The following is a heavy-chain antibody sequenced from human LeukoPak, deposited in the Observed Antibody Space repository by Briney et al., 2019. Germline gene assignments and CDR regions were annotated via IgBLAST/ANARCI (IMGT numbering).Heavy chain of an antibody. CDR3: ARRMWFGELYYFDY. CDR1: GGSISSSSYY. Sequence: KASETLSLTCTVSGGSISSSSYYWGWIRQPPGKGLEWIGSIYYSGSTYYNPSLMSRVTISVDTSKNQFSLKLSSVTAADTAVYYCARRMWFGELYYFDYWGQGTLVTVSS. CDR2: IYYSGST. D-gene: IGHD3-10*01. V-gene: IGHV4-39*01. J-gene: IGHJ4*02.